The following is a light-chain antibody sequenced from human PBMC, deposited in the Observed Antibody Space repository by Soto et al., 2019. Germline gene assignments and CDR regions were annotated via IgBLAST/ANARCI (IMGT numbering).Light chain of an antibody. CDR1: SSNIGAGYD. Sequence: QLVLTQPPSVSGAPGQRVTISCTGSSSNIGAGYDVHWFQQLPGTAPKLLIYDNTNRPSGVPDRFSGSKSGTSASLAITGLQAEDEADYYCQSFDSSLSVYVVFGGGTKVTVL. J-gene: IGLJ2*01. CDR3: QSFDSSLSVYVV. V-gene: IGLV1-40*01. CDR2: DNT.